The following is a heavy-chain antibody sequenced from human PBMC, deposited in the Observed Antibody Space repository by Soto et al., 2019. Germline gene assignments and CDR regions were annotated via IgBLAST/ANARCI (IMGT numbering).Heavy chain of an antibody. CDR3: AREVGYCISTSCYATIDY. CDR1: GGSVSSGSYY. Sequence: SETLSLTCTVSGGSVSSGSYYWSWIRQPPGKGLEWIGYIYYSGSTNYNPSLKSRVTISVDTSKNQFSLKLSSVTAADTAVYYCAREVGYCISTSCYATIDYWGQGTLVTVSS. J-gene: IGHJ4*02. V-gene: IGHV4-61*01. CDR2: IYYSGST. D-gene: IGHD2-2*01.